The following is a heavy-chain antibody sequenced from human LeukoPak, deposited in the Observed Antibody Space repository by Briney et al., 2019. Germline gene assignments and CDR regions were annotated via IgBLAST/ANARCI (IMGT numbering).Heavy chain of an antibody. J-gene: IGHJ4*02. D-gene: IGHD6-19*01. V-gene: IGHV4-4*09. CDR2: IYTSGST. CDR3: ARRQLAVTGGGLDC. CDR1: GGSISIYY. Sequence: SETLSLTCTVSGGSISIYYWSWIRQPPGKGLEWIGYIYTSGSTNYNPSLKSRVTISVDTSKNQFSLKLSSVTAADTAVYYCARRQLAVTGGGLDCWGQGTLVTVSS.